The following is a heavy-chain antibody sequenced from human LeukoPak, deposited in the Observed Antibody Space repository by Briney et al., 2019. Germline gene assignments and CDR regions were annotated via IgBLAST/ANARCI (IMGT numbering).Heavy chain of an antibody. CDR3: VAVPRVYYYGMDV. V-gene: IGHV4-34*01. CDR2: INHSGST. J-gene: IGHJ6*02. Sequence: SETLSLTCAVYGGPFSGYYWSWIRQPPGKGLEWLGEINHSGSTNYNPSLKSRVTISVDTSKNQFSLKLSSVTAADTAVYYCVAVPRVYYYGMDVWGQGTTVTVSS. D-gene: IGHD2-2*01. CDR1: GGPFSGYY.